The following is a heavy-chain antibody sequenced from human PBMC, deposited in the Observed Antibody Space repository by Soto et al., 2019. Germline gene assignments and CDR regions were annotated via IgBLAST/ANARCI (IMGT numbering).Heavy chain of an antibody. CDR3: AKAGAAVNTIGIMKGDY. CDR2: TSYDGSKK. J-gene: IGHJ4*02. V-gene: IGHV3-30*18. CDR1: GVTFRDYG. Sequence: QVQLVESGGGVVQPGKSLRLSCVASGVTFRDYGMHWVRQAPGKGLEGVTGTSYDGSKKYYADSVKGRFTISRDDDQNTLYLQMNSLRVEDTAVYYCAKAGAAVNTIGIMKGDYWGLGTLVTVSS. D-gene: IGHD2-15*01.